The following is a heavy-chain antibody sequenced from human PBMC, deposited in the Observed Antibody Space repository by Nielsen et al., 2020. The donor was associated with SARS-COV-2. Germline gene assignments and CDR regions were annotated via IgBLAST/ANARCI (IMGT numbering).Heavy chain of an antibody. Sequence: GESLKISCAASGFTFSNAWMSWIRQAPGKGLEWVSYISSSSSYTNYADSVKGRFTISRDNAKNSLYLQMNSLRAEDTAVYYCARGGATGYFDLWGRGTLVTVSS. CDR2: ISSSSSYT. J-gene: IGHJ2*01. CDR3: ARGGATGYFDL. CDR1: GFTFSNAW. D-gene: IGHD1-26*01. V-gene: IGHV3-11*05.